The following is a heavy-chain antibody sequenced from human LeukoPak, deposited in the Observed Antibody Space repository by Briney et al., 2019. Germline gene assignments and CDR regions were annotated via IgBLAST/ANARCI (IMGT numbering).Heavy chain of an antibody. V-gene: IGHV3-7*01. Sequence: GGSLRLSCVASGFTFSSYWMTWVRQAPGKGLEWLANIKEDGSIQYYLDSVRGRFTISRDNAKTSVYLQLNSLRADDTAVYYCARDVWTGVAVSDYWGRGTLVTVSS. CDR3: ARDVWTGVAVSDY. CDR1: GFTFSSYW. CDR2: IKEDGSIQ. D-gene: IGHD6-19*01. J-gene: IGHJ4*02.